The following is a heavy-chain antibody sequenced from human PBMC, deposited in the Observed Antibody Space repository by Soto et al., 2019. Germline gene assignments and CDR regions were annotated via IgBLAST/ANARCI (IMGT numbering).Heavy chain of an antibody. V-gene: IGHV3-23*01. CDR3: AKDAYSSGWCLDAFDI. CDR2: ISGTGAKT. Sequence: EVQLLESGGGLVQPGGSLRLSCTASTSEFTFTSHAMNWVRQAPGKGLEWVSGISGTGAKTYYADSAKGRFTISRDNSKNTVYLQTDSLRADNTAAYYCAKDAYSSGWCLDAFDIWGQWTMVTVSS. CDR1: EFTFTSHA. J-gene: IGHJ3*02. D-gene: IGHD6-19*01.